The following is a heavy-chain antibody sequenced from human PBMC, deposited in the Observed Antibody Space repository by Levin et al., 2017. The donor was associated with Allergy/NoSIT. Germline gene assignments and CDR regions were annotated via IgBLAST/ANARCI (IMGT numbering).Heavy chain of an antibody. CDR1: GFTFSDFY. CDR2: ISSRSTYT. D-gene: IGHD3-10*01. CDR3: ARVWRYYDSGVGFHY. V-gene: IGHV3-11*05. Sequence: PGGSLRLSCAVSGFTFSDFYMSWIRQAPGKGLEWVSYISSRSTYTNYADSVKGRFTISRDDARNSLYLQMNSLRAEDTAIYYCARVWRYYDSGVGFHYWGQGTLVTVSS. J-gene: IGHJ4*02.